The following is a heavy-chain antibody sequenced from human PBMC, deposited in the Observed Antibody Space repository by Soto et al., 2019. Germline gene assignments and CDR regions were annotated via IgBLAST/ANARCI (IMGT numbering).Heavy chain of an antibody. D-gene: IGHD4-17*01. CDR2: IYYSGST. Sequence: SETLSLTCTVSGGSVSSGSYYWSWIRQPPGKGLEWIGYIYYSGSTNYNPSLKSRVTISVDTSKNQFSLKLSSVTAADTAVYYCARALWVDYGDYCFDYWGQGTLVTVPS. V-gene: IGHV4-61*01. CDR1: GGSVSSGSYY. J-gene: IGHJ4*02. CDR3: ARALWVDYGDYCFDY.